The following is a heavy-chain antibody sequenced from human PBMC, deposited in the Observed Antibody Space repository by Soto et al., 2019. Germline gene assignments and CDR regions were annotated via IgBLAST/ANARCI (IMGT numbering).Heavy chain of an antibody. D-gene: IGHD6-13*01. V-gene: IGHV3-30-3*01. CDR1: GFTFSSYA. Sequence: GGSLRLSCAASGFTFSSYAMHWVRQAPGKGLEWVAVISYDGSNKYYADSVKGRFTISRDNSKNTLYLQMNSLRAEDTAVYYCARVLGGKQSQQLAHFDYYGMDVWGQGTTVTVSS. CDR2: ISYDGSNK. J-gene: IGHJ6*02. CDR3: ARVLGGKQSQQLAHFDYYGMDV.